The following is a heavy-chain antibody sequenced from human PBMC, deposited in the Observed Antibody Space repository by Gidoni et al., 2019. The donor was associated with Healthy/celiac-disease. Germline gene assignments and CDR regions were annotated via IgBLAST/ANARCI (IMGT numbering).Heavy chain of an antibody. Sequence: EVQLVESGGGLVKPGGSLRLSCAASGFTFSNAWMSWVRQAPGKGLEWVGRIKSKTDGGTTDYAAPVKGRFTISRDDSKNTLYLQMNSLKTEDTAVYYCTTDIQTYYYDSSGYLYWGQGTLVTVSS. V-gene: IGHV3-15*01. CDR1: GFTFSNAW. J-gene: IGHJ4*02. CDR2: IKSKTDGGTT. D-gene: IGHD3-22*01. CDR3: TTDIQTYYYDSSGYLY.